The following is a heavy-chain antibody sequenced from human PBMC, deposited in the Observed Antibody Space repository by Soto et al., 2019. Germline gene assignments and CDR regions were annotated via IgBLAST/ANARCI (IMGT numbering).Heavy chain of an antibody. CDR1: GGSFSGYY. V-gene: IGHV4-34*01. D-gene: IGHD3-22*01. J-gene: IGHJ5*02. Sequence: SETLSLTCAVYGGSFSGYYWSWVRQPPGKGLEWIGEINHSGSTNYNPSLKSRVTISVDTSKNQFSLKLSSVTAADTAVYYCARGITMIAPRGWFDPWGQGPLVPVS. CDR2: INHSGST. CDR3: ARGITMIAPRGWFDP.